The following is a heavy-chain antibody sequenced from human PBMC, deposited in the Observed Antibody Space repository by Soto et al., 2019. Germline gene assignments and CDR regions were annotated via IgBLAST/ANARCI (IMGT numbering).Heavy chain of an antibody. CDR2: ISSTTNYI. CDR1: GFTFTRYS. V-gene: IGHV3-21*06. J-gene: IGHJ4*02. CDR3: ARDSEDLTSNFDY. Sequence: EVQLVESGGGLVKPGGSQRLSCAASGFTFTRYSMNWVRQAPGKGLEWVSSISSTTNYIYYGDSMKGRFTISRDNAKNSLYLELNSLRAEDTDLYYWARDSEDLTSNFDYWGQGTLVTVSS.